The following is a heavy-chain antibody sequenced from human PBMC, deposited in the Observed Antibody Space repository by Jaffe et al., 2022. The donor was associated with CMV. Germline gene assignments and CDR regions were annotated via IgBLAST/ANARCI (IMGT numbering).Heavy chain of an antibody. J-gene: IGHJ2*01. CDR2: IYYSGRT. V-gene: IGHV4-39*02. CDR3: AREWRFYNSKDYWYFDL. D-gene: IGHD6-13*01. CDR1: GGSISISSNHY. Sequence: QLQLQESGPGLVKPSETLSLTCTVSGGSISISSNHYWGWIRQPPGKGLEWIGTIYYSGRTYYNPSLKNRLTMSVDTSKNQFSLNLSSVTAADTAVYYCAREWRFYNSKDYWYFDLWGRGTLVAVSS.